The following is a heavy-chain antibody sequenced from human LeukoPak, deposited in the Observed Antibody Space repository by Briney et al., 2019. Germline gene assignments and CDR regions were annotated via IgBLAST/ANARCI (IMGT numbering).Heavy chain of an antibody. CDR1: GFTFRNYA. V-gene: IGHV3-23*01. CDR3: ARHWL. J-gene: IGHJ4*02. CDR2: ISKSGDNT. D-gene: IGHD5-12*01. Sequence: PGGSLRLSCAASGFTFRNYAMSWVRQAPGKGLEWVSTISKSGDNTYYADSVRGRFTISRDNSKNTLYLQMNNLRVDDAAVYYCARHWLWGQGTLVTVSS.